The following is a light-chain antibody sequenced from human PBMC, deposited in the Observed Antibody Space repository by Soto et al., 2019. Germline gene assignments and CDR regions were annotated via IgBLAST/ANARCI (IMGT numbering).Light chain of an antibody. CDR2: DVS. CDR3: CSYTTSNTRQIV. CDR1: SSDVGGYNY. V-gene: IGLV2-14*01. Sequence: QSVLTQPASVSGAPGEGITISCTGTSSDVGGYNYVSWYQQHPGKAPKFMIYDVSNRPSGVSNRFSGSKSGNTASLTISGLQAEDEADYYCCSYTTSNTRQIVFGTGTKVTVL. J-gene: IGLJ1*01.